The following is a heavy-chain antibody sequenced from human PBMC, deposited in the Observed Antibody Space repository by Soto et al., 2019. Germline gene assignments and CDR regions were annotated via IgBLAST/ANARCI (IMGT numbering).Heavy chain of an antibody. V-gene: IGHV3-30-3*01. CDR3: ARLSSQWELPYDFDY. Sequence: QVQLVESGGGVVQPGRSLRLSCAASGFTFSSYAMHWVRQAPGKGLECVAVISYDGSNKYYADSVKGRFTISRDNSKNTLYLQMNSLRAEDTAVYYCARLSSQWELPYDFDYWGQGTLVTVSS. CDR2: ISYDGSNK. CDR1: GFTFSSYA. D-gene: IGHD1-26*01. J-gene: IGHJ4*02.